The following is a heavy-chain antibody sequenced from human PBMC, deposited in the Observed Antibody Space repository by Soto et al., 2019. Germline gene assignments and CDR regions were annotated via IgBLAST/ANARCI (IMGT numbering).Heavy chain of an antibody. D-gene: IGHD5-18*01. CDR3: ARSGYSYGPNPLLY. CDR1: GGSISSGGYY. Sequence: QVQLQESGPGLVKPSQTLSLTCTVSGGSISSGGYYWSWIRQHPGKGLELIGYIYYTGSTYYNPSLKSRVSIPVDTSKNQFALKLSSVTAADTAVYYCARSGYSYGPNPLLYWGQGTLVTVSS. CDR2: IYYTGST. J-gene: IGHJ4*02. V-gene: IGHV4-31*03.